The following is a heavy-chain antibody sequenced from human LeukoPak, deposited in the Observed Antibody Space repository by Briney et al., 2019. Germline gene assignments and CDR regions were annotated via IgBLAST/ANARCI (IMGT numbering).Heavy chain of an antibody. V-gene: IGHV4-59*01. CDR2: MYFGGST. CDR3: ARVVGYCSGASCYGIMYYFDH. D-gene: IGHD2-15*01. CDR1: GGSISRYY. J-gene: IGHJ4*02. Sequence: PSETLSLTCSVSGGSISRYYWSWIRQPPGKGLEWIGYMYFGGSTNYNPSLKSRVTISVDTSKNQVSLKLSSVTAADTAVYYCARVVGYCSGASCYGIMYYFDHWGQGTLVTVSS.